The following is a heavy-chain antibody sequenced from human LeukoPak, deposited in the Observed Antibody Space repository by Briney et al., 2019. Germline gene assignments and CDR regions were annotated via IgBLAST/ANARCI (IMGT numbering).Heavy chain of an antibody. V-gene: IGHV4-34*01. CDR2: INHSGST. J-gene: IGHJ3*02. D-gene: IGHD5-18*01. CDR1: GGPFSGYY. Sequence: PSETLSLTCAVYGGPFSGYYWSWIRQPLGKGLEWIGEINHSGSTNYNPSLKSRVTISVDTSKNQFSLKLSSVTAADTAVYYCARGGAWIQLWLRRGSAFDIWGQGTMVTVSS. CDR3: ARGGAWIQLWLRRGSAFDI.